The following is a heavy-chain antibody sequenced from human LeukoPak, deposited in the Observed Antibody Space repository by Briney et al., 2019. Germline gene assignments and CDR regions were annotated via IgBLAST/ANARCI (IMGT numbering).Heavy chain of an antibody. D-gene: IGHD3-22*01. CDR3: ARGGGYYYDSSGPWD. V-gene: IGHV3-23*01. CDR1: GFTFSSYA. J-gene: IGHJ4*02. Sequence: GSQRLSCAASGFTFSSYAMSWVRQAPGKGLEWVSAISGSGGSTYYADSVKGRFTISRDNSKNTLYLQMNSLRAEDTAVYYCARGGGYYYDSSGPWDWGQGTLVTVSS. CDR2: ISGSGGST.